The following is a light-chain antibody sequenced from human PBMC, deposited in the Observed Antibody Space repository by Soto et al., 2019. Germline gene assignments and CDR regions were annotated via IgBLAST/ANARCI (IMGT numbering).Light chain of an antibody. Sequence: QSALTQPASVSGSPGQSITISCTGTNSDVGHYNYVSWYQQHPGKAPKLLIYEVTNRPSGVSHRFSGSKSGNTASLTISGLQTEDEAVYYCSSYAGGNTWVFGGGTKLTVL. CDR3: SSYAGGNTWV. V-gene: IGLV2-14*01. CDR1: NSDVGHYNY. CDR2: EVT. J-gene: IGLJ3*02.